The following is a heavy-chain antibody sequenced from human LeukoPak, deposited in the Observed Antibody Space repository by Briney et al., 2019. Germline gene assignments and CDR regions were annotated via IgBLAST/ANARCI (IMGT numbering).Heavy chain of an antibody. CDR3: AEYYESSGSFDY. CDR1: GGSISSGGYY. Sequence: PSETLSLSCTVSGGSISSGGYYWSWIRQHPGKGLEWNVYIYYSAITNYNPSLKSRVTITVYTSKNQFSLKLSSMTAADTAVYDCAEYYESSGSFDYWGQGTLVTVSS. CDR2: IYYSAIT. V-gene: IGHV4-31*03. D-gene: IGHD3-22*01. J-gene: IGHJ4*02.